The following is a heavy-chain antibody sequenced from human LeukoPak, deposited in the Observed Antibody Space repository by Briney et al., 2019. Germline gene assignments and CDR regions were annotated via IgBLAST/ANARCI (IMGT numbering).Heavy chain of an antibody. J-gene: IGHJ4*02. CDR3: ARGIAVAWYIY. V-gene: IGHV4-39*07. D-gene: IGHD6-19*01. CDR2: IYYSGST. CDR1: GGSISSSSYY. Sequence: PSETLSLTCTVSGGSISSSSYYWGWIRQPPGKGLEWIGSIYYSGSTYYNPSLKSRVTISVDTSKNQFSLKLSSVTAADTAVYYCARGIAVAWYIYWGQGTLVTVSS.